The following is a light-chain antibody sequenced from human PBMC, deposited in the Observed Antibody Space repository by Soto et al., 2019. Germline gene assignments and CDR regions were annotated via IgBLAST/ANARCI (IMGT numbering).Light chain of an antibody. Sequence: DIQMTQSPTSLSASVGDRVTISCRASQSISTYLSWYQQKPGKAPSLLIYAASTVQSGVPPRFSGSESGTDFILTISRLRSEDIATYFCQQTYSAPPWTFGQGTKVQIK. J-gene: IGKJ1*01. CDR1: QSISTY. CDR3: QQTYSAPPWT. CDR2: AAS. V-gene: IGKV1-39*01.